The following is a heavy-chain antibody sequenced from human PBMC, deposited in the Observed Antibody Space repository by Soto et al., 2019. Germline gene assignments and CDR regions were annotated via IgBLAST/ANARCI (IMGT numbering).Heavy chain of an antibody. J-gene: IGHJ6*02. Sequence: EVQLWESGGGLVQPGGSLRLSCAASGFTFSSYAMSWVRQAPGKGLEWVSVIRSSGDRTYYADSVKGRFTISRDNSKNTLYMQMNSLRAEDTAVYYCAKQQGPGTPYYYAMDVWGQGTTVTVSS. D-gene: IGHD1-1*01. CDR1: GFTFSSYA. V-gene: IGHV3-23*01. CDR2: IRSSGDRT. CDR3: AKQQGPGTPYYYAMDV.